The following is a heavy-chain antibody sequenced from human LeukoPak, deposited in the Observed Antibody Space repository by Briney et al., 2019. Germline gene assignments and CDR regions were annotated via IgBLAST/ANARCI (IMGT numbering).Heavy chain of an antibody. CDR2: ISSSSYI. V-gene: IGHV3-21*01. CDR1: GFTFSSYS. Sequence: KPGGSLRLSCAASGFTFSSYSMNWVRQAPGKGLEWVSSISSSSYIYYADSVKGRFTISRDNAKNSLYLQMNSLRAEDTAVYYCARAPLAVAGTLNYWGQGTLVTVSS. J-gene: IGHJ4*02. CDR3: ARAPLAVAGTLNY. D-gene: IGHD6-19*01.